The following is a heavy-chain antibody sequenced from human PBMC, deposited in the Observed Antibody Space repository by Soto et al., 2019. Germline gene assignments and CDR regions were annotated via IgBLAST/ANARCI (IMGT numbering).Heavy chain of an antibody. D-gene: IGHD1-7*01. CDR2: SSAYTDNT. CDR3: ARENWNYAYHYRLAV. V-gene: IGHV1-18*04. J-gene: IGHJ6*02. CDR1: AYPFTTYV. Sequence: ASVKVSCKASAYPFTTYVITWVRQALGQGLEWLGWSSAYTDNTNYAQNIHGIVTMTTDTSTRAGDMELRRLRSDDTAVYYCARENWNYAYHYRLAVGGQGTTVTGSS.